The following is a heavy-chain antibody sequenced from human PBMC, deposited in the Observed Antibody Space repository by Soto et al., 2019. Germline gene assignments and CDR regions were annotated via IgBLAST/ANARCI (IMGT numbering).Heavy chain of an antibody. Sequence: EVQLLESGGGLVQSGGSLTVSCTASGFVFSKYAVTWVRQAPGQGLEWVSAITASGDTTYYADSVKGRFTISRDNSRANLFLHMSSLRADDTARYFCVRGIYPSSAGGPFDLWGQGTLVTVSS. CDR1: GFVFSKYA. J-gene: IGHJ4*02. CDR2: ITASGDTT. V-gene: IGHV3-23*01. D-gene: IGHD5-12*01. CDR3: VRGIYPSSAGGPFDL.